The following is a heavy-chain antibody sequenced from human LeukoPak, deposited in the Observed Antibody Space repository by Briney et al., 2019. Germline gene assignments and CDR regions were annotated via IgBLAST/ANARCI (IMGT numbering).Heavy chain of an antibody. D-gene: IGHD6-6*01. CDR1: GYTFTSYD. CDR3: ARGEYSSSPGNWFDP. J-gene: IGHJ5*02. V-gene: IGHV1-8*01. Sequence: EASVKVSCKASGYTFTSYDINWVRQATGQGLEWMGWMNPNSGNTGYAQKFQGRVTMTRNTSISTAYMKLSSLRSEDTAVYYCARGEYSSSPGNWFDPWGQGTLVTVSS. CDR2: MNPNSGNT.